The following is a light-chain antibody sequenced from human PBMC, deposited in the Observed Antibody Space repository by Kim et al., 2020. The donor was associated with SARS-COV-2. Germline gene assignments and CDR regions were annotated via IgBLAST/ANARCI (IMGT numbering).Light chain of an antibody. CDR3: QQYGSSPRT. CDR1: QSGGSTS. V-gene: IGKV3-20*01. J-gene: IGKJ1*01. CDR2: GTS. Sequence: APGERATLSCRASQSGGSTSLCWDQEKPGQAPRLLIYGTSSRATGIPDRFSGSGSGTDFTLTISRLEPEDFAVYYCQQYGSSPRTFGQGTKVDIK.